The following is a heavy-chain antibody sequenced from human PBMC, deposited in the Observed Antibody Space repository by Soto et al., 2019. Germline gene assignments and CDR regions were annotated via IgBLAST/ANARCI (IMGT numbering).Heavy chain of an antibody. CDR1: GFTFSDSY. CDR3: ARVSWREKYGMDV. V-gene: IGHV3-11*01. J-gene: IGHJ6*02. CDR2: ITFSGNTV. Sequence: GGSLRLSCAASGFTFSDSYMSWIRQAPGKGLEWISYITFSGNTVYYANSLKGRFTISRDNAKNSLYLQMNRLRAEDTAVYYCARVSWREKYGMDVWGQGTTVTVSS.